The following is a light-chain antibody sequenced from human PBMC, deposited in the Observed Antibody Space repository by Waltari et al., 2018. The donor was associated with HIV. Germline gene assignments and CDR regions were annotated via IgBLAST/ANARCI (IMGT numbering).Light chain of an antibody. J-gene: IGLJ2*01. Sequence: QSVLTQPPSVSGAPGPRVTISCTGGSSNIGAGYDVHWYQRLPGTAPKLLICATINRPSGVPDRFSGSSSGTSASLAITGLQAEDEADYYCQSYDSSLTMVFGGGTKVTVL. CDR3: QSYDSSLTMV. CDR2: ATI. CDR1: SSNIGAGYD. V-gene: IGLV1-40*01.